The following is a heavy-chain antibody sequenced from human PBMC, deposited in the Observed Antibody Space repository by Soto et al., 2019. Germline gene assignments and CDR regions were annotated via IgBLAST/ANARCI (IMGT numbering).Heavy chain of an antibody. Sequence: SETLSLTCAVSGGSISSSNWWSWVRQPPGKGLEWIGEIYHSGSTNYNPSLKSRVTISVDKSKNQFSLKLSSVTAADTAVYYCARDRHGDQRWEGAFDYWGQGTLVTVSS. D-gene: IGHD4-17*01. CDR3: ARDRHGDQRWEGAFDY. CDR2: IYHSGST. J-gene: IGHJ4*02. V-gene: IGHV4-4*02. CDR1: GGSISSSNW.